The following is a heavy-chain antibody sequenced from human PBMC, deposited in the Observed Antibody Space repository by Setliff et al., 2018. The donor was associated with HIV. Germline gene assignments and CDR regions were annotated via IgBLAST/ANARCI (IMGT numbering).Heavy chain of an antibody. CDR2: ISSCSTYT. CDR1: GFTFSDYY. J-gene: IGHJ3*01. CDR3: AKDYGDGHNWGAFDV. D-gene: IGHD1-1*01. V-gene: IGHV3-11*05. Sequence: GGSLRLSCAASGFTFSDYYMSWIRQAPGKGLESVSYISSCSTYTNYADSVKGRFTISRDNAKNSLYLQMNSLETDDTALYYCAKDYGDGHNWGAFDVWGQGAMVTVSS.